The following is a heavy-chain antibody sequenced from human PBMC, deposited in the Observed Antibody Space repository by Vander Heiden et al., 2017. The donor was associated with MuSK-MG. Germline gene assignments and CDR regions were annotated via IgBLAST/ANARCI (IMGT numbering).Heavy chain of an antibody. Sequence: QLQLQESGPGLVKPSETLSLTCTVSGGSISSSSYYWGWIRQPPVKGLEWIGSIYYSGSTYYNPSLKSRVTISVDTSKNQFSLKLSSVTAADTAVYYCARHAGKRAATLVYYYYYYGMDVWGQGTTVTVSS. CDR2: IYYSGST. D-gene: IGHD2-15*01. CDR3: ARHAGKRAATLVYYYYYYGMDV. V-gene: IGHV4-39*01. J-gene: IGHJ6*02. CDR1: GGSISSSSYY.